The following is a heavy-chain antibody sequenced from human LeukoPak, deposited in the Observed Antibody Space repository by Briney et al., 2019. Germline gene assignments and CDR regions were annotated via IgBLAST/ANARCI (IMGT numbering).Heavy chain of an antibody. J-gene: IGHJ4*02. CDR1: GFTFSSYS. D-gene: IGHD5-12*01. CDR2: ISSSSSYI. CDR3: AREMGLNIVATFGY. V-gene: IGHV3-21*01. Sequence: GGSLRLSCAASGFTFSSYSMNWVRQAPGKGLEWVSSISSSSSYIYYADSVKGRFTISRDNAKNSLYLQMNSLRAEDTAVYYCAREMGLNIVATFGYWGQGTLVTVSS.